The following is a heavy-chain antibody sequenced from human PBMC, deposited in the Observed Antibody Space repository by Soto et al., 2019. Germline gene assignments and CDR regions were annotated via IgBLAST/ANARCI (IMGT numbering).Heavy chain of an antibody. J-gene: IGHJ5*02. V-gene: IGHV3-48*01. CDR2: ISSSSSTI. Sequence: GGSLRLSCAASGFTFSSYSMNWVRQAPGKGLEWVSYISSSSSTIYYADSVKGRFTISRDNAKNSLYLQMNSLRAEDTAVYYCARDLRTAVLMDYDFWSGYSIFPWGQGTLVTVSS. CDR3: ARDLRTAVLMDYDFWSGYSIFP. D-gene: IGHD3-3*01. CDR1: GFTFSSYS.